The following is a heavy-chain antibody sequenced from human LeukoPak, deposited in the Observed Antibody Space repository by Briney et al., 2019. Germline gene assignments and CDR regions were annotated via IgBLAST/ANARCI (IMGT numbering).Heavy chain of an antibody. J-gene: IGHJ4*02. CDR3: ARRRIYYDSSGYYLHYFDY. V-gene: IGHV4-39*01. CDR2: IYYSGST. CDR1: GGSISSYY. Sequence: SETLSLTCTVSGGSISSYYWGWIRQPPGKGLEWIGSIYYSGSTHYNPSLKSRVTISVDTSKNQFSLKLSSVTAADTAVYYCARRRIYYDSSGYYLHYFDYWGQGTLVTVSS. D-gene: IGHD3-22*01.